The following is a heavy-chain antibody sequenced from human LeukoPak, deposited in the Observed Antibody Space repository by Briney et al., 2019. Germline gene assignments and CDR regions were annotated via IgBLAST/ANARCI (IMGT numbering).Heavy chain of an antibody. D-gene: IGHD1-26*01. CDR2: INHSGST. Sequence: PPETLSLTCAVYGGSFSGYYWSWIRQPPGKGLEWIGEINHSGSTNYNPSLKSRVTISVDTSKNQFSLKLSSVTAADTAVYYCARGFWSYYFDYWGQGTLATDSS. CDR3: ARGFWSYYFDY. J-gene: IGHJ4*02. V-gene: IGHV4-34*01. CDR1: GGSFSGYY.